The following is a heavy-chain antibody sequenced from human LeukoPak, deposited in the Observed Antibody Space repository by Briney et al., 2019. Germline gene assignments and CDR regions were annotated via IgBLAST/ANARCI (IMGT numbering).Heavy chain of an antibody. Sequence: SETLSLTCAVYGGSFSGYYWSWIRQPPGKGLEWIGEINHSGSTNYNPSLKSRVTISVDTSKNQFSLKLSSVTAADTAVYYCARGSDIVVVVAATRGSHFDYWGQGTLVTVSP. D-gene: IGHD2-15*01. CDR3: ARGSDIVVVVAATRGSHFDY. J-gene: IGHJ4*02. V-gene: IGHV4-34*01. CDR1: GGSFSGYY. CDR2: INHSGST.